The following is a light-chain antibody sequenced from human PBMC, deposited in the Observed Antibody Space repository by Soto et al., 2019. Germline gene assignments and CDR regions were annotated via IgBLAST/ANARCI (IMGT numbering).Light chain of an antibody. CDR3: QVWDDGTVL. Sequence: SYELTQALSVSVARGQTARILCGGNNIESKIVHWYQQKPGQAPVVVIYRDSNRPSGIPERFSGSNSGSTATLTISRAQAGDEADYYCQVWDDGTVLFGGGTKLTVL. J-gene: IGLJ2*01. CDR2: RDS. V-gene: IGLV3-9*01. CDR1: NIESKI.